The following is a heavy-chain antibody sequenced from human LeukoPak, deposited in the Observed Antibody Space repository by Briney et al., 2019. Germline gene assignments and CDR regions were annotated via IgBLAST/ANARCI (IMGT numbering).Heavy chain of an antibody. CDR1: GFSFSDHF. CDR3: AKVEGTVIGGIIVTRLAY. V-gene: IGHV3-72*01. Sequence: GGSLRLSCATSGFSFSDHFMDWVRQAPGKGLEWVGRARDRPNGYTTEYAASVKGRFIISRDESKKSVYLQMSSLKTEDTAVYYCAKVEGTVIGGIIVTRLAYWGQGTPVTVSS. CDR2: ARDRPNGYTT. D-gene: IGHD3-10*01. J-gene: IGHJ4*02.